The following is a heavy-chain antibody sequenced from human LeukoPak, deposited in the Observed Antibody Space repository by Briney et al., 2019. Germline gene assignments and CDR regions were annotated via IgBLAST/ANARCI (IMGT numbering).Heavy chain of an antibody. CDR1: GFTFSSYS. D-gene: IGHD2-2*02. V-gene: IGHV3-21*01. Sequence: GGSLRLSCAASGFTFSSYSMNWVRQAPGKGLEWVSFISSSSNYRYYAESVKGGFTISRDNAKTSLYLQMASLRAEDTAVYYCARTSVAAAISPYYFDYWGQGTLVTVSS. J-gene: IGHJ4*02. CDR2: ISSSSNYR. CDR3: ARTSVAAAISPYYFDY.